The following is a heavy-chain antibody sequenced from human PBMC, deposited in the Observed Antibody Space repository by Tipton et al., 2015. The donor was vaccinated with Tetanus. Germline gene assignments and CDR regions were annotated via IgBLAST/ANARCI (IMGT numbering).Heavy chain of an antibody. J-gene: IGHJ6*02. CDR2: VYYSGTT. Sequence: TLSLTCAVYRGSFSGYYWSWIRQPPGKELEWIGYVYYSGTTNYNPSLKSRVTISADTSKNQFSLMLRSVTAADTAMYYCARHSSSWDDYYYYGLDVWGQGTTVTVSS. D-gene: IGHD6-13*01. CDR1: RGSFSGYY. V-gene: IGHV4-59*08. CDR3: ARHSSSWDDYYYYGLDV.